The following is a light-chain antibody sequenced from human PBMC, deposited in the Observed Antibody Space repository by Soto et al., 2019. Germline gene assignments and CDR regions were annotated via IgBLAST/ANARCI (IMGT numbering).Light chain of an antibody. CDR1: QSVSSY. CDR3: QQRSNWPT. Sequence: EIVMTKSPATLYFSRVEGCTLSFRASQSVSSYLAWYQQKPGQAPRLLIYDASNRATGIPARFSGSGSGTDFTLTISSLEPEDFAVYYCQQRSNWPTFGQGTKVDIK. J-gene: IGKJ1*01. V-gene: IGKV3-11*01. CDR2: DAS.